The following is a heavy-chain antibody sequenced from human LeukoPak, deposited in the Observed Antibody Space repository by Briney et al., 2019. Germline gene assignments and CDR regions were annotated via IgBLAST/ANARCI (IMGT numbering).Heavy chain of an antibody. CDR1: GFTFSSYS. D-gene: IGHD2-2*01. CDR2: ISSSSSYI. V-gene: IGHV3-21*04. J-gene: IGHJ6*02. Sequence: PGGSLRLSCAASGFTFSSYSMNWVRQAPGKGLEWVSSISSSSSYIYYADSVKGRFTISRDNAKNSLYLQMNSLRAEDTAVYYCAKGSRSTGVSGMDVGGQGTTVTVSS. CDR3: AKGSRSTGVSGMDV.